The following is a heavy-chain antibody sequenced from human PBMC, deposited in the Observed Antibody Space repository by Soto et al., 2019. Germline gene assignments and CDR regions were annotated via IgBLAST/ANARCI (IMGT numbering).Heavy chain of an antibody. Sequence: LRLSCAASGFTFSGSAMHWVRQASGKGLEWVGRIRSKANSYATAYAASVKGRFTISRDDSKNTAYLQMNSLKTEDTAVYYCARRIDDYGDPLGFDYWGQGTLVTVSS. V-gene: IGHV3-73*01. CDR1: GFTFSGSA. CDR2: IRSKANSYAT. CDR3: ARRIDDYGDPLGFDY. J-gene: IGHJ4*02. D-gene: IGHD4-17*01.